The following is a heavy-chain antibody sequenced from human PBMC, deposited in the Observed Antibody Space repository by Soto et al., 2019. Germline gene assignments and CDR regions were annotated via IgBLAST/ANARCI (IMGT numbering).Heavy chain of an antibody. Sequence: GGSLRLSCAASGFTFSSYSMNWVRQAPGKGLEWVSYISSSSSTIYYADSVKGRFTISRDNAKNSLYLQMNSLRAEDTAVYYCAREPDILNWFHPPGQGTLVTVSS. CDR1: GFTFSSYS. J-gene: IGHJ5*02. CDR2: ISSSSSTI. V-gene: IGHV3-48*01. D-gene: IGHD3-9*01. CDR3: AREPDILNWFHP.